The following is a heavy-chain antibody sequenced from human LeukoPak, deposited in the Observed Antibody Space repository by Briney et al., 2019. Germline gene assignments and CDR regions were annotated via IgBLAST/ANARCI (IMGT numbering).Heavy chain of an antibody. J-gene: IGHJ3*02. V-gene: IGHV4-59*01. Sequence: SETLSLTCTVSGGSISSYYWSWVRQPPGKGLEWIGYINYSGRTNANSSLKSRVAISVDTSKNQFSLRLSSVTAADTAVYYCARDTYYYDNGDFIDAFDIWGRGTMVTVSS. CDR2: INYSGRT. CDR1: GGSISSYY. CDR3: ARDTYYYDNGDFIDAFDI. D-gene: IGHD3-22*01.